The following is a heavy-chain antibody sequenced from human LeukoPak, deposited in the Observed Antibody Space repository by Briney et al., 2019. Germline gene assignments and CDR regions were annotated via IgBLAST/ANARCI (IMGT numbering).Heavy chain of an antibody. Sequence: ASVKVSCKASGYTFTSYDFNWVRQATGQRPEWMGWMSPNSGDTGYAQKFQDRVTMTRNTSISTAYMELSSLRSDDTAVYYCASNPPNTGDFYYWGLGSLVTVSS. V-gene: IGHV1-8*01. CDR2: MSPNSGDT. D-gene: IGHD1-1*01. CDR3: ASNPPNTGDFYY. CDR1: GYTFTSYD. J-gene: IGHJ4*02.